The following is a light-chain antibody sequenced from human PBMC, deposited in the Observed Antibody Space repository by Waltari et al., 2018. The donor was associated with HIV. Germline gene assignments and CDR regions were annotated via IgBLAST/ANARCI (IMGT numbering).Light chain of an antibody. CDR3: QQSYSIPNT. CDR2: AAS. Sequence: DIQMTQSPSSLSASVRDKVTITCRASQSIRNFLNWYQQKPGKAPKLLIYAASSLQSGVPSRFSGSGSGTDFTLTISLLQPEDFATYYCQQSYSIPNTFGQGTKVEVK. CDR1: QSIRNF. V-gene: IGKV1-39*01. J-gene: IGKJ2*01.